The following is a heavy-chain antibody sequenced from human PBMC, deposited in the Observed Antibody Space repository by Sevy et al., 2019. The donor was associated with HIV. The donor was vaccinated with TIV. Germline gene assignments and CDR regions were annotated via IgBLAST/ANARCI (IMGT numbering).Heavy chain of an antibody. CDR3: ARYYYDSSGYVY. CDR2: IYHSGST. CDR1: GYSISSGYY. J-gene: IGHJ4*02. V-gene: IGHV4-38-2*01. D-gene: IGHD3-22*01. Sequence: SETLSLTCAVSGYSISSGYYWGWIRQPPGKGLEWIGSIYHSGSTYYNPSLKSRVTISVDTSKNQFSLKLSSVTAADTAVYYCARYYYDSSGYVYWGQGTLVTVSS.